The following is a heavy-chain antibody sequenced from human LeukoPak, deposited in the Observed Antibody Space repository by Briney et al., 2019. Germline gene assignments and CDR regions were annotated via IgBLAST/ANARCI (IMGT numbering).Heavy chain of an antibody. Sequence: ETLSLTCTVSGGSISSSSYYWGWIRQPPGKGLEWVSAISGSGGSTYYADSVKGRFTISRDNSKNTLYLQMNSLRAEDTAVYYCAKKGSTARDFDYWGQGTLVTVSS. D-gene: IGHD2-21*02. V-gene: IGHV3-23*01. CDR3: AKKGSTARDFDY. CDR1: GGSISSSSYY. J-gene: IGHJ4*02. CDR2: ISGSGGST.